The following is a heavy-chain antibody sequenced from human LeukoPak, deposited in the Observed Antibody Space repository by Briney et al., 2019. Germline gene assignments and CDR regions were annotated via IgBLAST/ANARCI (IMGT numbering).Heavy chain of an antibody. CDR2: IYYSGST. D-gene: IGHD3-10*01. CDR3: ATEADITGYGSGSLTFDY. Sequence: SETLSLTCTVSGGSISSSSYYWGWFRQPPGKGLAWIGGIYYSGSTYYNPSLKSRVTISVDTSKNQFSLKLSSVTAADTAVYYCATEADITGYGSGSLTFDYWGQGTLVTVSS. J-gene: IGHJ4*02. CDR1: GGSISSSSYY. V-gene: IGHV4-39*01.